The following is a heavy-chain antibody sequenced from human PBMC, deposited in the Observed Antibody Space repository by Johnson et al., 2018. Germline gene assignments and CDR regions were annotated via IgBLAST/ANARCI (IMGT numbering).Heavy chain of an antibody. V-gene: IGHV1-2*02. CDR1: GYTFTGYY. D-gene: IGHD3-22*01. CDR2: INPNSGGT. Sequence: QVQLVQSGAEVKKPGASVKVSCKASGYTFTGYYMHWVRQAPGQGLEWMGWINPNSGGTNYAQKFQGRVTMTRDTLFLQMDSLRAEDTAVYYCAMIYYYDSSALSPYVTDVWGQGTTVTVSS. J-gene: IGHJ6*02. CDR3: AMIYYYDSSALSPYVTDV.